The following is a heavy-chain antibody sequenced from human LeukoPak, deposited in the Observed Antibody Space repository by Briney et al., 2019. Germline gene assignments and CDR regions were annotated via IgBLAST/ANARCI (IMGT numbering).Heavy chain of an antibody. V-gene: IGHV3-53*01. D-gene: IGHD2-15*01. Sequence: PGGSLRLSCAASGFTVSSNYMSWVRQAPGKGLEWVSVIYSGGSTYYADSVKGRFTISRDNSKNTLYLQMNSLRAEDTAVYYCARTRGYCSGGSCYRTFYFDYWGQGTLVTVSS. J-gene: IGHJ4*02. CDR2: IYSGGST. CDR3: ARTRGYCSGGSCYRTFYFDY. CDR1: GFTVSSNY.